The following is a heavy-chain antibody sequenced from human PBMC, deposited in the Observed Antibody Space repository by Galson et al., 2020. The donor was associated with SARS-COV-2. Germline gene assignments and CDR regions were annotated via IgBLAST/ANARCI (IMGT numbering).Heavy chain of an antibody. Sequence: GESLKISCAASGFTFSDFAMHWARQSPGKGLEWVAVISTDGNNKYDADSVKGRFTISRDNSKNTLYLQMNSLRPEDTAVYFCARAGYSSTWTLGEAFDVWGQGTLVTVSS. V-gene: IGHV3-30*03. CDR1: GFTFSDFA. D-gene: IGHD2-2*01. J-gene: IGHJ3*01. CDR2: ISTDGNNK. CDR3: ARAGYSSTWTLGEAFDV.